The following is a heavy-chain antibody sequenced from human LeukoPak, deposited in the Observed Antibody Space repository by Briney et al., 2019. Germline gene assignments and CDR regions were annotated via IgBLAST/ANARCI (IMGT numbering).Heavy chain of an antibody. CDR2: ISGSGGST. D-gene: IGHD6-19*01. CDR1: GFTFSSYA. V-gene: IGHV3-23*01. Sequence: PGGSLRLSCAASGFTFSSYAMSWVRQAPGKGLEWVSAISGSGGSTYYADSEKGRFTISRDNSKNTLYLQMNSLRAEDTAVYYCAKDSSVAGTAGYWGQGTLVTVSS. CDR3: AKDSSVAGTAGY. J-gene: IGHJ4*02.